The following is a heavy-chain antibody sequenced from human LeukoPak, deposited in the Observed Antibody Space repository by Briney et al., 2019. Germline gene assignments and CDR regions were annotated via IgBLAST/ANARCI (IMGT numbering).Heavy chain of an antibody. CDR1: GYTFTSYY. V-gene: IGHV1-46*01. J-gene: IGHJ4*02. CDR3: ARAMAGYNFDY. CDR2: INPSGGST. D-gene: IGHD6-19*01. Sequence: ASVKVSCKASGYTFTSYYMHWVRQAPGQGLEWMGIINPSGGSTSYAQKFQGRVTMTRGASTSTVYMELSSLRSEDTAVYYCARAMAGYNFDYWGQGTLVTVSS.